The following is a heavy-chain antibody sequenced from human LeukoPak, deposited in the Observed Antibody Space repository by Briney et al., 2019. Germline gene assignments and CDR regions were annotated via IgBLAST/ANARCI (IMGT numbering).Heavy chain of an antibody. Sequence: GGSLRLSCAASGFTVSSNYMSWVRQAPGKGLGWGSVIYSGGSTYYADSVKGRFTISRDNSKNTLYLQMNSLRAEDTAVYYCARGGAAARFDKGFFGWGQGTLVTVSS. CDR3: ARGGAAARFDKGFFG. J-gene: IGHJ4*02. CDR1: GFTVSSNY. CDR2: IYSGGST. V-gene: IGHV3-66*02. D-gene: IGHD6-6*01.